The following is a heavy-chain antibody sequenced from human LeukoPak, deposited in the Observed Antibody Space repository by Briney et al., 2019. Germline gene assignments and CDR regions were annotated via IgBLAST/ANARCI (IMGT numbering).Heavy chain of an antibody. Sequence: GGSLRLSCAVSGFTFSSYAMSWVRQAPVKGLDSVSAISGSGGSTYYADSVKGRFTISRDNSKNTLHLQMNSLRAEDTAVYYCAKDWAQYGSGSYSFFDYWGQGTLVTVSS. CDR3: AKDWAQYGSGSYSFFDY. CDR2: ISGSGGST. D-gene: IGHD3-10*01. J-gene: IGHJ4*02. V-gene: IGHV3-23*01. CDR1: GFTFSSYA.